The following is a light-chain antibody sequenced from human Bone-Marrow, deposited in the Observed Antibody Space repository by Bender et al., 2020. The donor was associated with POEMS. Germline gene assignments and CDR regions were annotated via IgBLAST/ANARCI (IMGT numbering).Light chain of an antibody. V-gene: IGLV2-23*01. Sequence: QSALTQPASVSGSPGQSITISCTGTSSDIGGYNYVSWYQQHPGKAPKLMIYEGSKRPSGTSNRFSASKSGNPASLTISGLQAEDEADYYCCTKAGIWVCGGGPKLTVL. J-gene: IGLJ3*02. CDR2: EGS. CDR3: CTKAGIWV. CDR1: SSDIGGYNY.